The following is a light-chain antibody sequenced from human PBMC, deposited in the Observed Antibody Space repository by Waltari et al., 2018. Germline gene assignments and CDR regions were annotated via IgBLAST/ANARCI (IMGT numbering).Light chain of an antibody. V-gene: IGKV4-1*01. CDR1: QSLLYSSNNKNN. J-gene: IGKJ1*01. Sequence: DIVMTQSPDSLAVSLGERATINCKSSQSLLYSSNNKNNLAWYQQKPGQHPKLLIYWASTRESGVPDRFSGSGSGIHFTLTISSLQAEDVAVYYCQQYYNTPRTFGQGTKVEIK. CDR3: QQYYNTPRT. CDR2: WAS.